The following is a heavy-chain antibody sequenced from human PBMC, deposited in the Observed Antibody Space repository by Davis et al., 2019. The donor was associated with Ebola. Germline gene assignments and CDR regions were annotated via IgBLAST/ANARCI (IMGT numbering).Heavy chain of an antibody. CDR1: GFTFSSYA. V-gene: IGHV3-64*01. D-gene: IGHD2-21*02. J-gene: IGHJ4*02. CDR2: ISTNGVST. Sequence: GESLKISCAASGFTFSSYAMHWVRQAPGKGLECVSAISTNGVSTYYANSVKGRFTISRDNSKNTLYLQMGSLRAEDMAVYYCARGGMVTATQFDYWGQGTVVTVTS. CDR3: ARGGMVTATQFDY.